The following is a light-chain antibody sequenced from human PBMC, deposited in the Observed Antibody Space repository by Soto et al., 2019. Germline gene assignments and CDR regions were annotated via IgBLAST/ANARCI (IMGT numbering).Light chain of an antibody. CDR1: QSVGTS. J-gene: IGKJ1*01. V-gene: IGKV3-11*01. CDR2: DAA. Sequence: DIVLTQSPATLYLSPGDRATLSCRASQSVGTSLAWYKQQPGQAPRLLIHDAAYRASGIPERFRGSGSGTAFSLSISSLEPDDFAVYYCQHRSSWPRSFGRGTKVEV. CDR3: QHRSSWPRS.